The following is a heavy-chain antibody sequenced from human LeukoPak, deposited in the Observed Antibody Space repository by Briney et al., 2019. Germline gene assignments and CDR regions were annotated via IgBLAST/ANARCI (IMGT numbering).Heavy chain of an antibody. V-gene: IGHV4-59*01. CDR2: IYYSGST. Sequence: SETLSLTCTVSGGSISSYYWSWIRQPPGKGLEWVGYIYYSGSTNYNPSLKSRVTISVDTSKNQFSLKPSSVTAADTAVYYCARVAYYDSSGYYASDALDIWGQGTMVTVSS. CDR3: ARVAYYDSSGYYASDALDI. J-gene: IGHJ3*02. D-gene: IGHD3-22*01. CDR1: GGSISSYY.